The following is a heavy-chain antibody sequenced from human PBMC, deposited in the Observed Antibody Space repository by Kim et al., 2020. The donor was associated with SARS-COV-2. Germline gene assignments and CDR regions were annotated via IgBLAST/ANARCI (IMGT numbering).Heavy chain of an antibody. J-gene: IGHJ4*02. D-gene: IGHD3-9*01. CDR2: INAGNGNT. CDR1: GYTFTSYA. CDR3: ARGGGTRLVIIRPFDY. V-gene: IGHV1-3*01. Sequence: ASVKVSCKASGYTFTSYAMHWVRQAPGQRLEWMGWINAGNGNTKYSQKFQGRVTITRDTSASTAYMELSSLRSEDTAVYYCARGGGTRLVIIRPFDYWGQGTLVTVSS.